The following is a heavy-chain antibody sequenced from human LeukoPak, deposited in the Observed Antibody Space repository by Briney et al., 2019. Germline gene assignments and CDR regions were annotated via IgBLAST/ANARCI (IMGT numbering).Heavy chain of an antibody. D-gene: IGHD1-20*01. CDR2: MYPSGGGL. V-gene: IGHV1-46*01. Sequence: ASVKVSCKASGYTFTSYFIHWVRQAPGEGLEGVGVMYPSGGGLMYAQRFQGRVTMSRDMSTSTVYMELSNLRSEDTAVYYCAREFPNNYWFDPWGQGTLVTVSS. CDR1: GYTFTSYF. CDR3: AREFPNNYWFDP. J-gene: IGHJ5*02.